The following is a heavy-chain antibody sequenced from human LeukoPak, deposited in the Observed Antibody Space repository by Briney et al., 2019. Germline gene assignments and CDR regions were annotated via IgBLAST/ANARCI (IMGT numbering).Heavy chain of an antibody. CDR2: ISWNSGSI. J-gene: IGHJ4*02. CDR1: GFTFDDYA. V-gene: IGHV3-9*01. D-gene: IGHD3-22*01. Sequence: GRSLRLSCAASGFTFDDYAMPWVRQVPGKGLEWVSGISWNSGSIGYADSVKGRFTISRDNARNSLYLQMNSLRAEDTALYYCAKGKWLSESPLDYWGQGTLVTVSS. CDR3: AKGKWLSESPLDY.